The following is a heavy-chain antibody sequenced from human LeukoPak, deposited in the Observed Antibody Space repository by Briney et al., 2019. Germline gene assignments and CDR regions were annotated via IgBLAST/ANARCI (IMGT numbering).Heavy chain of an antibody. V-gene: IGHV4-39*01. D-gene: IGHD3-22*01. J-gene: IGHJ5*02. Sequence: SETLSLTCTVSGGSISSSSYYWGWIRQPPGKGLAWIGSIYYSGSTYYNPSLKSRVTISVDTSKNQFSLKLSSVTAADTAVYYRASSRTDYYDSSAYYYHWGQGTLVTVSS. CDR3: ASSRTDYYDSSAYYYH. CDR1: GGSISSSSYY. CDR2: IYYSGST.